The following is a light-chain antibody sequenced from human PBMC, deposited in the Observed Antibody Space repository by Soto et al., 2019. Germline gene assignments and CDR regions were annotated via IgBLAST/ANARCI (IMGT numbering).Light chain of an antibody. CDR1: SSDVGGYNY. CDR2: GVT. Sequence: QSALTQPASVSGSPGQSITISCTGTSSDVGGYNYVSWYQQHPGIAPKLLIYGVTNRPSGVSPRFSGSKSGNTASLTISGLKAENEADYHCSSYTSASTRLYLFGTGTKLTVL. V-gene: IGLV2-14*01. J-gene: IGLJ1*01. CDR3: SSYTSASTRLYL.